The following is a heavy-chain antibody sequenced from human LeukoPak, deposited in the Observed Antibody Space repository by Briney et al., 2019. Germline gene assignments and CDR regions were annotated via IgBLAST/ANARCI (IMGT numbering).Heavy chain of an antibody. V-gene: IGHV4-38-2*02. D-gene: IGHD3-3*01. CDR2: MYHSGST. CDR1: GYSISSGFY. CDR3: ARALGIFSFDS. J-gene: IGHJ4*02. Sequence: SETLSLTCTVSGYSISSGFYWGWIRQPPVKGLEWIGSMYHSGSTYYNPSLKSRVTISVDTSKNQLSLKLRSVTAADTAVYYCARALGIFSFDSWGQGTLVTVSS.